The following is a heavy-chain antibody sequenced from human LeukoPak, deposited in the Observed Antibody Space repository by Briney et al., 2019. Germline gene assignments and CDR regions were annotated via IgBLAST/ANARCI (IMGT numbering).Heavy chain of an antibody. J-gene: IGHJ5*02. CDR2: ISSSGSTI. Sequence: GGSLRLSCAASGFTFSDYYMSWIRQAPGKGLEWVSYISSSGSTIYYADSVKGRFTISRDNAKNSLYLQMNSLRAEDTAVYYCAGGVSSGWYRYNWFDPWGQGTLVTVSS. V-gene: IGHV3-11*01. D-gene: IGHD6-19*01. CDR3: AGGVSSGWYRYNWFDP. CDR1: GFTFSDYY.